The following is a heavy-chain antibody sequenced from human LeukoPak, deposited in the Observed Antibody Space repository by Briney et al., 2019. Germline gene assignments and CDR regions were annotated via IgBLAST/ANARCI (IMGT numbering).Heavy chain of an antibody. D-gene: IGHD4-23*01. Sequence: PSETLSLTCTVSGGSISSYYWSWIRQPAGKGLEWIGRFYISGSTNYNPSLKSRVTMSVDTSKNQFSLKLSSVTTADTAVYYCARSVVTLYWYFDLWGRGTLVTVSS. CDR3: ARSVVTLYWYFDL. CDR1: GGSISSYY. V-gene: IGHV4-4*07. CDR2: FYISGST. J-gene: IGHJ2*01.